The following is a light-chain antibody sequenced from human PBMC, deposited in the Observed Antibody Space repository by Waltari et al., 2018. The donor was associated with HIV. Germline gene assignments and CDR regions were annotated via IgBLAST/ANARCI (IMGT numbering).Light chain of an antibody. Sequence: QSVLTQPPSVSAAPGQKVTISCPGSNSTIGNNYVSWYQQLPGTAPKLLIYDNNKRPSGIPDRFSGSKSGTSATLGITGLQTGDEADYYCGSWDSSLSSVVFGGGTKLTVL. J-gene: IGLJ2*01. CDR2: DNN. CDR3: GSWDSSLSSVV. CDR1: NSTIGNNY. V-gene: IGLV1-51*01.